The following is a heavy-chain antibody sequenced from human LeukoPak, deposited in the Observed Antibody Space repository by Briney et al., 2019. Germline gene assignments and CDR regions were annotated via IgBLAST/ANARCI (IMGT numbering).Heavy chain of an antibody. CDR2: INPNSGGT. V-gene: IGHV1-2*02. CDR3: ARDRIAARWFDP. CDR1: GYTFTGYY. J-gene: IGHJ5*02. D-gene: IGHD6-13*01. Sequence: ASVKVSCKASGYTFTGYYMHWVRQAPGQGLEWMGWINPNSGGTNYAQKFQGRVTMTRDTSISTAYMELSRLRSDDTAVYYCARDRIAARWFDPWGQGTLVTVSS.